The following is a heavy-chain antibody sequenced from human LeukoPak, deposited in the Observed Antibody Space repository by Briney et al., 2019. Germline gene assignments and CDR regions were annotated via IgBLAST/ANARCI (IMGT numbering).Heavy chain of an antibody. J-gene: IGHJ4*02. CDR2: INPSGGST. CDR1: RYIFTSYY. V-gene: IGHV1-46*01. Sequence: ASVKVSCKASRYIFTSYYIHWVRQAPGQGLEWMGIINPSGGSTSYAQKFQGRVTMTRDTSTSTVYMELSSLRSEDTAVSYCAREGLTYYDILSYWGQGTLVTVSS. D-gene: IGHD3-9*01. CDR3: AREGLTYYDILSY.